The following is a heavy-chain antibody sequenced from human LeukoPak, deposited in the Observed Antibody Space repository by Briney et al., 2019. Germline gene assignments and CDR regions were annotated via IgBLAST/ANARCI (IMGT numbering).Heavy chain of an antibody. CDR3: ARAWYYYDSSGYYPFDY. CDR1: GGSISSYY. J-gene: IGHJ4*02. CDR2: IYYSGST. V-gene: IGHV4-59*12. Sequence: SETLSLTCTVSGGSISSYYWSWIRQPPGKGLEWIGYIYYSGSTNYNPSLKSRVTISVDTSKNQFSLKLSSVTAADTAVYYCARAWYYYDSSGYYPFDYWGQGTLVTVSS. D-gene: IGHD3-22*01.